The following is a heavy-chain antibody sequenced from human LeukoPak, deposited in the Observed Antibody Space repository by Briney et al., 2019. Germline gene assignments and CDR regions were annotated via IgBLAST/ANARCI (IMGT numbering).Heavy chain of an antibody. V-gene: IGHV3-30-3*01. CDR2: ISYDGSNK. J-gene: IGHJ5*02. CDR1: GFIFSDYA. Sequence: GGSLRLSCAASGFIFSDYAMHWVRQAPGKGLEWVAVISYDGSNKYYGDSVKGRFTISRDNARNSLYLQMNSLRAEDTAVYYCARDALSWHAAERHAVGSPWGQGTLVTVSS. CDR3: ARDALSWHAAERHAVGSP. D-gene: IGHD6-13*01.